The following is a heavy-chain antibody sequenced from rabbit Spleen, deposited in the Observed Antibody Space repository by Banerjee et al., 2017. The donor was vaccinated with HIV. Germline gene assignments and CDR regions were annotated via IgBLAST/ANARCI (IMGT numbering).Heavy chain of an antibody. CDR2: IDTNDGDT. J-gene: IGHJ4*01. V-gene: IGHV1S45*01. CDR1: GFSFSSNW. CDR3: ARDLVAVIGWNFSL. Sequence: LEESGGGLVKPGGTLTLTCTVSGFSFSSNWICWVRQAPGKGLEWIACIDTNDGDTDYANWPKGRFTISKTSSTTVTLQMTSLTAADTATYFCARDLVAVIGWNFSLWGPGTLVTVS. D-gene: IGHD1-1*01.